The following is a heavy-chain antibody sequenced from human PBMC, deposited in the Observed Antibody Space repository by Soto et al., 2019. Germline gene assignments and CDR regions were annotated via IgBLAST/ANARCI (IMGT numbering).Heavy chain of an antibody. CDR3: CYVEMASPFYYYGMDV. J-gene: IGHJ6*02. V-gene: IGHV1-69*06. CDR2: IIPIFGTA. D-gene: IGHD2-15*01. CDR1: RGTFSRYA. Sequence: CQASRGTFSRYAISWVRQAPGQGLEWMGGIIPIFGTANYAQKFQGRVTITADKSTSTAYMELSSLSSEDTAVYYCCYVEMASPFYYYGMDVWGQGTTVTVSS.